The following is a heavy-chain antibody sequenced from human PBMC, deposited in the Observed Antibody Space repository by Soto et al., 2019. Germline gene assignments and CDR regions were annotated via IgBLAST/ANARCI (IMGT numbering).Heavy chain of an antibody. V-gene: IGHV4-4*07. CDR1: GGSMWSYY. D-gene: IGHD3-3*01. J-gene: IGHJ5*02. CDR3: ARGQRFSDWFDP. Sequence: SDTMYITRTVSGGSMWSYYGTWIRQPAGKGLEWIGRVYSSGGTHYNPSLKSRVTISLDTSKNQFSLRLLSVTDADTAVYYCARGQRFSDWFDPWGQGTLVTVSS. CDR2: VYSSGGT.